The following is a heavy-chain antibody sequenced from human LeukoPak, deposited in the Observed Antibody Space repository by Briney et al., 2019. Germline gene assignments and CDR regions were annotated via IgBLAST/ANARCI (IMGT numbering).Heavy chain of an antibody. V-gene: IGHV1-8*03. D-gene: IGHD6-19*01. J-gene: IGHJ4*02. Sequence: ASVKVSCKASGYTFASYVINWVRQATGQGLEWMGWMNPNSGNTGYAQKFQGRVTITRNTSMSTAYMELSSLRSEDTAVYYCARDSSIAVAGTSDFDYWGQGTLVTVSS. CDR2: MNPNSGNT. CDR3: ARDSSIAVAGTSDFDY. CDR1: GYTFASYV.